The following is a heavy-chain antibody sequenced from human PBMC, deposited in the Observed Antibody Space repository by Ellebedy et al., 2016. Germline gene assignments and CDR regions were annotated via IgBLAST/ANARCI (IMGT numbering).Heavy chain of an antibody. J-gene: IGHJ4*02. V-gene: IGHV1-18*04. CDR1: GYIFTNYG. Sequence: ASVKVSCKASGYIFTNYGITWVRQAPGQGLEWMGWISAYNGDTNYAQKFQGRVTMTTDTSTSTAYMELRSLRSDDTAVYYCARELGYLRGDYVYWGQGTLVTVSS. D-gene: IGHD4-17*01. CDR2: ISAYNGDT. CDR3: ARELGYLRGDYVY.